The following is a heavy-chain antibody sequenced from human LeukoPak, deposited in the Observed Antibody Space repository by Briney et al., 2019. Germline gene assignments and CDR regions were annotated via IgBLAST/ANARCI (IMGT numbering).Heavy chain of an antibody. V-gene: IGHV3-23*01. Sequence: PGGSLRLSCAASGFTFSNFWMHWVRQAPGKGLEWVSAIRDSGSSTHYADSVKGRFTTSRDNSKNTLFLQMNSLRAEDTAIYYCAKYGPQDSGSSHFDYWGQGALVTVSS. J-gene: IGHJ4*02. CDR2: IRDSGSST. D-gene: IGHD1-26*01. CDR1: GFTFSNFW. CDR3: AKYGPQDSGSSHFDY.